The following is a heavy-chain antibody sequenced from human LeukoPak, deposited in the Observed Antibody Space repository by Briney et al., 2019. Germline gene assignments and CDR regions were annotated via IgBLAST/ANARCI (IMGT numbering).Heavy chain of an antibody. J-gene: IGHJ6*02. V-gene: IGHV4-4*07. D-gene: IGHD2-15*01. CDR2: IYTSGST. Sequence: SETLSLTCTVSGGSISSYYWSWIRQPAGKGLEWIGRIYTSGSTNYNPSLKSRVTMSVDTSKNQFSLKLSSETAADTAVYYCARLDCSGGSCIYYGMDVWGQGTTVTVSS. CDR3: ARLDCSGGSCIYYGMDV. CDR1: GGSISSYY.